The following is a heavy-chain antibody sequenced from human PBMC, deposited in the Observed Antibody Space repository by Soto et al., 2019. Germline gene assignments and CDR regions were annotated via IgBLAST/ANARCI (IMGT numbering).Heavy chain of an antibody. CDR1: GGSISSGDYY. D-gene: IGHD3-22*01. CDR2: IYYSRST. CDR3: ARLPSFPDYYYDSSGPYYFDY. Sequence: PSDTLSLTCTVSGGSISSGDYYWSWIRQPPGKGLEWIGYIYYSRSTYYNPSIKSRVTISVDTSKNQFSLKLSSVTAADTAVYYCARLPSFPDYYYDSSGPYYFDYWGQGTLVTVSS. J-gene: IGHJ4*02. V-gene: IGHV4-30-4*02.